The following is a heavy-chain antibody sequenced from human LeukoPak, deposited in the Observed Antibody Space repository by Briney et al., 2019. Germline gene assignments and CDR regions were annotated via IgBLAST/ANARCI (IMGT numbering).Heavy chain of an antibody. J-gene: IGHJ5*02. CDR1: GGSISSSSYH. V-gene: IGHV4-39*01. Sequence: SETLSLTCTVSGGSISSSSYHWGWIRQPPGQGLEWIGSIYFSGTTFYNPSLKSRVTISVDTSKNQFSLKLTSVTAADTAMYHCARRAHVGEPAAWGQGTLVTVSS. D-gene: IGHD2-15*01. CDR2: IYFSGTT. CDR3: ARRAHVGEPAA.